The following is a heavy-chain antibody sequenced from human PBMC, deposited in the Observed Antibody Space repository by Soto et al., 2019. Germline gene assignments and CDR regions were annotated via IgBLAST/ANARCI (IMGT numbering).Heavy chain of an antibody. D-gene: IGHD3-3*01. V-gene: IGHV4-39*01. CDR2: IYYSGST. CDR1: GGSISSSSYY. Sequence: SETLSLTCTVSGGSISSSSYYWGWIRQPPGKGLEWIGSIYYSGSTYYNPSLKSRVTISVDTSKNQFSLKLSSVTAADTAVYYCARYYDFWSGYYSSVNWFDPWGQGTLVTVSS. CDR3: ARYYDFWSGYYSSVNWFDP. J-gene: IGHJ5*02.